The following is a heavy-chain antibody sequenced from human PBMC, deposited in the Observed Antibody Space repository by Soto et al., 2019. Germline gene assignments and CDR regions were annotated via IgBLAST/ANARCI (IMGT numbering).Heavy chain of an antibody. D-gene: IGHD2-8*01. CDR3: ARDVH. CDR1: GFTFSSYA. Sequence: QVQLVECGGGVVQPGRSLRLSCAASGFTFSSYAMHWVRQAPGQGLEWVAVISYDGSNKYYADSVKGRFTISRDNSKNTLYLQMNSLGAEDTAVYYCARDVHWGQGTLVTVSS. J-gene: IGHJ4*02. V-gene: IGHV3-30-3*01. CDR2: ISYDGSNK.